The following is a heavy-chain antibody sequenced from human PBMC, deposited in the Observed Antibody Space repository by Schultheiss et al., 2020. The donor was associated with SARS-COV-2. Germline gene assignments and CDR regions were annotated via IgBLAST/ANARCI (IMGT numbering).Heavy chain of an antibody. J-gene: IGHJ4*02. CDR1: GFTFSSYE. Sequence: ESLKISCAASGFTFSSYEMNWVRQAPGKGLEWIGEINHSGSTNYNPSLKSRVTISVDTSKNQFSLQLSSVTPEDTAVYYCAREENLGYCNIDSCSTVDSWGQGTLVTVSS. D-gene: IGHD2-2*01. V-gene: IGHV4-34*01. CDR3: AREENLGYCNIDSCSTVDS. CDR2: INHSGST.